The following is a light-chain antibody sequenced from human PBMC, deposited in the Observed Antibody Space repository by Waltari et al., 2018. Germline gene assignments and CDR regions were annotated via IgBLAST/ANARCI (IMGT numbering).Light chain of an antibody. V-gene: IGLV2-23*01. CDR3: CSYAGSSTLV. CDR1: SSDVGSYNL. Sequence: HSALTQPASVSGSPGQSITISCTGTSSDVGSYNLVSWYQQHPDKAPKLMIYEDSKRSSGVSNRFSGSKSGNTASLTISGLQAEDEADYYCCSYAGSSTLVFGGGTKLTVL. CDR2: EDS. J-gene: IGLJ3*02.